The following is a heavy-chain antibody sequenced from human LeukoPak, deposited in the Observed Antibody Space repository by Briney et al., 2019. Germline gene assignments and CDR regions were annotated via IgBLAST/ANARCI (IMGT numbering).Heavy chain of an antibody. Sequence: SETLSLTCTVSGVSISSYYWTRIRQPPGKGLEWIGYIYYSGTTNYNPSLKSRVTISVDTSKNQFSLKLSSVTAADTAVYYCARDFAVTTAYYYGMDVWGQGTTVTVSS. V-gene: IGHV4-59*01. CDR2: IYYSGTT. CDR1: GVSISSYY. CDR3: ARDFAVTTAYYYGMDV. D-gene: IGHD4-17*01. J-gene: IGHJ6*02.